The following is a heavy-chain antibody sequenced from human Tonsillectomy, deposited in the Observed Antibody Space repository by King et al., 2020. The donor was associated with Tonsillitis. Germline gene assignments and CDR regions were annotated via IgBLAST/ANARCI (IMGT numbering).Heavy chain of an antibody. CDR3: AREVRGSNWIDP. CDR2: ISYDGTYK. J-gene: IGHJ5*02. D-gene: IGHD1-1*01. CDR1: GFTFSRYD. V-gene: IGHV3-30*03. Sequence: VQLVESGGGVVQPGRSLRLSCAASGFTFSRYDMHWVRQAPGKGLEWVAVISYDGTYKYYADSVKGRFTISRDDSKNTLYLQMNSLRAEDTAVYYCAREVRGSNWIDPWGQGTLVTVSS.